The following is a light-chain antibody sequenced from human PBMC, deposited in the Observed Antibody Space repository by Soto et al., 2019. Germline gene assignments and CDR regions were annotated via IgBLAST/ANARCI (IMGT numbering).Light chain of an antibody. Sequence: QSALTQPRSVSGSPGQSVTISCTGTSSDVGGYNYVSWYQQHPGKAPKLMIYEVNKRPSGVPDRFSGSKSGNTASLTVSGLQAEDEADYYCTSFATNRFYVFGPGTKVTVL. CDR1: SSDVGGYNY. V-gene: IGLV2-11*01. J-gene: IGLJ1*01. CDR2: EVN. CDR3: TSFATNRFYV.